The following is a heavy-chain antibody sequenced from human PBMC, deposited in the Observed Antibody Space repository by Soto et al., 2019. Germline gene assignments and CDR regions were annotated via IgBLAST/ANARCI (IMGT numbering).Heavy chain of an antibody. CDR3: ASTAIIVGATNFPDWFDP. D-gene: IGHD1-26*01. CDR1: GYTLTELS. J-gene: IGHJ5*02. CDR2: FDPEDGET. V-gene: IGHV1-24*01. Sequence: ASVQVSCKVSGYTLTELSMHWVRQAPGKGLEWMGGFDPEDGETIYAQKFQGRVTMTEDTSTDTAYMELSSLRSEDTAVYYCASTAIIVGATNFPDWFDPWGQGTLVTVSS.